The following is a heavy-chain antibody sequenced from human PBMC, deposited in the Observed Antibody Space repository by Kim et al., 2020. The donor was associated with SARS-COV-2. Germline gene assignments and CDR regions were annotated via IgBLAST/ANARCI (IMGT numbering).Heavy chain of an antibody. CDR1: GFTFSNYG. D-gene: IGHD1-26*01. CDR2: IRGSGDST. J-gene: IGHJ6*03. Sequence: GGSLRLSCAASGFTFSNYGLSWVRQAPGKGLEWVSAIRGSGDSTFYADSVRGRFTISRDNSKNTLYLQMNSLRAEDTAVYYCAKGDSGTYQYYYYYYYMDVWGKGTTVTVSS. V-gene: IGHV3-23*01. CDR3: AKGDSGTYQYYYYYYYMDV.